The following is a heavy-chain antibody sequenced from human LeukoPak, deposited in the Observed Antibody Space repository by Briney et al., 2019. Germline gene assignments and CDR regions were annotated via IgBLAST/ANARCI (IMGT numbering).Heavy chain of an antibody. V-gene: IGHV3-23*01. Sequence: GSLRLSCAASGFTFNKFAMSWVRQAPRKGLEWVSAINPSGGRTYYADSVKGRFTISRDNSRNTLYLQMNALRAEDTAIYYCSKEGGIVGPGRTGDYWGQGTLVTVSS. CDR3: SKEGGIVGPGRTGDY. CDR1: GFTFNKFA. D-gene: IGHD1-26*01. J-gene: IGHJ4*02. CDR2: INPSGGRT.